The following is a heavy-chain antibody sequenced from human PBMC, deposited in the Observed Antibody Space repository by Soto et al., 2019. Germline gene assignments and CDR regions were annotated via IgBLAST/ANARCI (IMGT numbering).Heavy chain of an antibody. V-gene: IGHV4-30-4*01. CDR2: IYYSGST. D-gene: IGHD3-9*01. CDR1: GGSISSGDYY. Sequence: SETLSLTCTVSGGSISSGDYYWSWIRQPPGKSLEWIGYIYYSGSTYYNPSLKSRVTISVDTSKNQFSLKLSSVTAADTAVYCCARADLTDYYYGMDVWGQGTTVTVSS. J-gene: IGHJ6*02. CDR3: ARADLTDYYYGMDV.